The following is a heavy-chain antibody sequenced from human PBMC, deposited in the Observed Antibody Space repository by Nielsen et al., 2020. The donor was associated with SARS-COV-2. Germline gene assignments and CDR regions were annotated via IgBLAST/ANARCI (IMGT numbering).Heavy chain of an antibody. CDR3: AKDMVPVLLWFEGDAFDI. Sequence: GGSLRLSCVVSGLPFTKYAIHWVRQAPGKGLEWVAVISYDGSNKYYADSVKGRFTISRDNSKNTLYLQMNSLRAEDTAVYYCAKDMVPVLLWFEGDAFDIWGQGTMVTVSS. J-gene: IGHJ3*02. CDR2: ISYDGSNK. CDR1: GLPFTKYA. V-gene: IGHV3-30*18. D-gene: IGHD5-18*01.